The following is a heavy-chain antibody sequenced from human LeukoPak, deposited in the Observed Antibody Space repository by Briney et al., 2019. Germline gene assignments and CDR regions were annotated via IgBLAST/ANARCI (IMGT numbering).Heavy chain of an antibody. CDR2: INPNSGGT. J-gene: IGHJ4*02. V-gene: IGHV1-2*02. Sequence: ASVKVSCKASGYTFTGYYMHWVRQAPGQGLEWMGWINPNSGGTNYAQKFQGRVTMTRDTSISTAYMELSRLRSDDTAVYYCARVPRVATIRHYDFHYWGQGTLVTVSS. CDR1: GYTFTGYY. D-gene: IGHD5-12*01. CDR3: ARVPRVATIRHYDFHY.